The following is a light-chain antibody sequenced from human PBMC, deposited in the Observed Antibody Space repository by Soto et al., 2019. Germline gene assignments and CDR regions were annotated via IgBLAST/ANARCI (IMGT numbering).Light chain of an antibody. V-gene: IGKV3-11*01. CDR1: QSVSSY. Sequence: EIVLTQSPATLSLSPGERATLSCRASQSVSSYLAWYQQKPGQAPRLLIYDASNRATGIPARFSGSGSGTDFTLTISSLQSEDSAIYYCQQYFRWPPWTFGQGTKVEV. CDR2: DAS. J-gene: IGKJ1*01. CDR3: QQYFRWPPWT.